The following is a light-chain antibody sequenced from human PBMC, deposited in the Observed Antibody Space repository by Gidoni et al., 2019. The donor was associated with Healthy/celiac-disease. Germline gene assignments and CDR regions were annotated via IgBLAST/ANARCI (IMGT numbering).Light chain of an antibody. Sequence: DIQMTQSPSSLSASVGDSDTITCRASQSISSYLNWYQQKPGKAPKLLIYAASSLPSGVPSRFSVSGSGTDFTLTISSLQPEDFSTYFCQQSYSTPRTFGQGTKVEIK. CDR3: QQSYSTPRT. CDR2: AAS. J-gene: IGKJ1*01. CDR1: QSISSY. V-gene: IGKV1-39*01.